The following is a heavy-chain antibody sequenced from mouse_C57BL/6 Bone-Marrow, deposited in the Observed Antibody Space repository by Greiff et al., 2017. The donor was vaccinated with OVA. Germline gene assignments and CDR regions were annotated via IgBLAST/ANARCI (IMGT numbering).Heavy chain of an antibody. CDR3: ARHHYGNYGFDV. Sequence: VQLQQPGAELVKPGASVKLSCKASGYTFTSYWMHWVKQRPGQGLEWIGMIHPNSGSTNYNEKFKSKATLSVAKSSSTAYMQLSSLTSENSAVNYCARHHYGNYGFDVWGTGTTVTVSS. J-gene: IGHJ1*03. V-gene: IGHV1-64*01. CDR1: GYTFTSYW. CDR2: IHPNSGST. D-gene: IGHD2-1*01.